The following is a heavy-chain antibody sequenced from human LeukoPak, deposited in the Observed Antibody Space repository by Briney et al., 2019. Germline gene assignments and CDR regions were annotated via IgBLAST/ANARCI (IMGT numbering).Heavy chain of an antibody. V-gene: IGHV1-69*13. Sequence: GASVKVSCKASGGTFSSYAISWVRQAPGQGLEWMGGIIPIFGTANYAQKFQGGVTITADESTSTAYMELSSLRSEDTAVYYCARGGITIFGVVIKSCNWFDPWGQGTLVTVSS. D-gene: IGHD3-3*01. CDR3: ARGGITIFGVVIKSCNWFDP. CDR2: IIPIFGTA. CDR1: GGTFSSYA. J-gene: IGHJ5*02.